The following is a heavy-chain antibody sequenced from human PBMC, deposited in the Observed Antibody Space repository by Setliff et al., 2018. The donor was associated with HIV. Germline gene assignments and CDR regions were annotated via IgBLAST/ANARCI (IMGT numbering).Heavy chain of an antibody. CDR3: ARGYNWNYPLDY. D-gene: IGHD1-7*01. V-gene: IGHV1-69*06. CDR1: GYTFTSYG. J-gene: IGHJ4*02. Sequence: ASVKVSCKASGYTFTSYGVSWVRQAPGQGLEWMGRIIPIFGTANYAQKFQGRVTITADKSTSTAYMDLSSLRSEDTAVYYCARGYNWNYPLDYWGQGTLVTVSS. CDR2: IIPIFGTA.